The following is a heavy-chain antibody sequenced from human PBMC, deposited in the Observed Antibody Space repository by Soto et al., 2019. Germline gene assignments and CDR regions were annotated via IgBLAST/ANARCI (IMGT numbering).Heavy chain of an antibody. Sequence: SETLSLTCTVSGGSISSYYWSWIRQPPGKGLEWIGYIYYSGSTNYNPSLKSRVTISVDTSKNQFSLKLSSVTAADTAVYYCARGAASGWRGAARLLDYWGQGTLVTVSS. V-gene: IGHV4-59*01. CDR2: IYYSGST. CDR3: ARGAASGWRGAARLLDY. CDR1: GGSISSYY. J-gene: IGHJ4*02. D-gene: IGHD6-6*01.